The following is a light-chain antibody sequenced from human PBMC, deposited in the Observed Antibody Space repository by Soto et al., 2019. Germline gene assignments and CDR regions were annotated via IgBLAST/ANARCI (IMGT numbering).Light chain of an antibody. J-gene: IGKJ1*01. CDR2: ATS. Sequence: LVLTQSPGTLSLSPGATAALSCRASQIGSGNYLSWYQQKPGQAPRLLLYATSTRAPGIPDRFSGSGSATDFTLTINRLEPEDSAVYFCQHFGYPQWTFGRGTKVDI. CDR1: QIGSGNY. CDR3: QHFGYPQWT. V-gene: IGKV3-20*01.